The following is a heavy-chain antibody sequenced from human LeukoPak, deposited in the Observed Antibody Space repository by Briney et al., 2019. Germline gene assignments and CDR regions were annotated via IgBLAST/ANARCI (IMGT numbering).Heavy chain of an antibody. CDR2: ISGSENYI. D-gene: IGHD6-25*01. CDR1: GFTVSSNY. V-gene: IGHV3-11*04. J-gene: IGHJ4*02. Sequence: GGSLRLSCAASGFTVSSNYMSWIRQAPGKGLEWLAYISGSENYIYYADSVKGRFTISRDNAKNSVYLQMDSLRVEDTARYYCARDFIPAATFHSWGQGTRVTVSS. CDR3: ARDFIPAATFHS.